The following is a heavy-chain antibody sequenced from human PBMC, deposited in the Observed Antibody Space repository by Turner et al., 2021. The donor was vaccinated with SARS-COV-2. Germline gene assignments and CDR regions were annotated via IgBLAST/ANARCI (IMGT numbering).Heavy chain of an antibody. CDR3: ARSRYTYGSYYYYGMDV. Sequence: QVQLVQSGADMKKPGASVKVSCKASGYTFTDYYLHWVRQAPGQGLEWMGWINPNSGGTNYAQKFQGRVTMTWDTSISTAYMELSRLRSDDTAVYYCARSRYTYGSYYYYGMDVWGQGTTVTVSS. CDR2: INPNSGGT. D-gene: IGHD5-18*01. J-gene: IGHJ6*02. V-gene: IGHV1-2*02. CDR1: GYTFTDYY.